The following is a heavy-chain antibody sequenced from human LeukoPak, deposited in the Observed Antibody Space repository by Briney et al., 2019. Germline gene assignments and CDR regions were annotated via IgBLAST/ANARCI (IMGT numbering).Heavy chain of an antibody. D-gene: IGHD7-27*01. CDR1: GFTFSDYW. CDR3: ARERWGPEY. Sequence: GGSLRLSCAASGFTFSDYWMTWVRQAPGKGLEWVTNIHPNGNEGNYVDSVKGRFTMSRDNAKNSVYLQMNRLTVEDTAVYYCARERWGPEYWGQGALVTGSS. CDR2: IHPNGNEG. J-gene: IGHJ4*02. V-gene: IGHV3-7*03.